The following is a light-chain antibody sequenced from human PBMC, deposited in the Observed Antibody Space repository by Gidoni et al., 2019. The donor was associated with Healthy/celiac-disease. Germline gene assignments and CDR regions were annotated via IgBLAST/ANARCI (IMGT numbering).Light chain of an antibody. CDR3: QQYYSTPYT. Sequence: DIVMTPSPDSLAVSLGERATINCKSSQSVLYSSNNKNYLAWYQQKLGQSPKLLIYWASTRESGVPDRFSGSGSGTDFTLTISSLQAEDVAVYYCQQYYSTPYTFGQGTKLEIK. CDR2: WAS. V-gene: IGKV4-1*01. J-gene: IGKJ2*01. CDR1: QSVLYSSNNKNY.